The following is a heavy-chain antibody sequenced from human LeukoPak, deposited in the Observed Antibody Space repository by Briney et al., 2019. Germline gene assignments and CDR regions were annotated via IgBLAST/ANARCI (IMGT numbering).Heavy chain of an antibody. Sequence: SETLSLTCTVSGGSISSYYWVWIRQPPGKGLEWIGSIYYSGSTYYNPSLKSRVTISVDTSKNQFSLKLSSVTAADTAVYYCARDRQQLVRGDYFDYWGQGTLVTVSS. CDR3: ARDRQQLVRGDYFDY. J-gene: IGHJ4*02. D-gene: IGHD6-13*01. CDR2: IYYSGST. V-gene: IGHV4-39*07. CDR1: GGSISSYY.